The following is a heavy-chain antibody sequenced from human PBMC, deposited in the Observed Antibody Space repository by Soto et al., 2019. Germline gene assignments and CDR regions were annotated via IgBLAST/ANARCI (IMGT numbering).Heavy chain of an antibody. J-gene: IGHJ4*02. V-gene: IGHV4-30-4*01. Sequence: PSETLSLTCTVSGAPIISDDYYWSWIRQPPGGGLEWVGYIYYNGKTYYNPALQSRATISADASKSQFSLKLTSVTAADTAVYYCASPKPKMATLDYWSQGTLVTVS. D-gene: IGHD5-12*01. CDR1: GAPIISDDYY. CDR2: IYYNGKT. CDR3: ASPKPKMATLDY.